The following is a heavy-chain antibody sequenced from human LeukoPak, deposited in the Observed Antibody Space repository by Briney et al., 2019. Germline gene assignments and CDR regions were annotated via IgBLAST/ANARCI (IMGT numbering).Heavy chain of an antibody. Sequence: KASETLSLTCAVYGGSFSGYYWSWIRQPPGKGLEWIGEINHSGSTNYNPSLKSRVTISVDTSKNQFSPKLSSVTAADTAVYYCARGPAPYYDFWSGYGSWYFDPWGRGTLVTVSS. CDR2: INHSGST. CDR3: ARGPAPYYDFWSGYGSWYFDP. D-gene: IGHD3-3*01. J-gene: IGHJ2*01. V-gene: IGHV4-34*01. CDR1: GGSFSGYY.